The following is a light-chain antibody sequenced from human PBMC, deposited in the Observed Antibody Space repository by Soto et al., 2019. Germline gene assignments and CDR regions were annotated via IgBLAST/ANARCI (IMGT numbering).Light chain of an antibody. CDR1: QSVGSD. CDR2: GAS. J-gene: IGKJ5*01. CDR3: QQYNNWIRGIT. V-gene: IGKV3-15*01. Sequence: EIVLTQSPGTLSLSPGERATLSFSASQSVGSDYLAWYQQKPGQAPRLLMYGASTRATGIPVRFSGSGSGTEFTLTISSLQSEDFALYYCQQYNNWIRGITFGQGTRLEIK.